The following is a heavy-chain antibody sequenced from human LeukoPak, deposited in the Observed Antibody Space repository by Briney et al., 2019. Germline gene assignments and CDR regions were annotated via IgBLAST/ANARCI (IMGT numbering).Heavy chain of an antibody. J-gene: IGHJ5*02. D-gene: IGHD3-10*01. CDR1: GFSVISTY. CDR3: TRDRAGTQSWVEFDL. V-gene: IGHV3-66*03. Sequence: GGSLRLSCAASGFSVISTYMSWVRQPPGKGLELVSLFFTSGSTFYADSVMGRSTIYRTNSKNTLFLQMNSLRAEDSAVYYCTRDRAGTQSWVEFDLWSQGTLVTVSS. CDR2: FFTSGST.